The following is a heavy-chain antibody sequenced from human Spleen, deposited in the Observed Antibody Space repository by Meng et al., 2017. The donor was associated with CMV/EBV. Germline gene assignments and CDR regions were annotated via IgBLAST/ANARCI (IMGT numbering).Heavy chain of an antibody. CDR2: INPSGGGT. J-gene: IGHJ5*02. CDR1: GYTFTSYY. Sequence: ASVKVSCKASGYTFTSYYMHWVRQAPGQGLEWMGIINPSGGGTSYAQKFQGRLTLTRDTSTSTVYMELSSLRSVDTALYYCAREWEPPGWFDPWGQGTLVTVSS. D-gene: IGHD1-26*01. V-gene: IGHV1-46*01. CDR3: AREWEPPGWFDP.